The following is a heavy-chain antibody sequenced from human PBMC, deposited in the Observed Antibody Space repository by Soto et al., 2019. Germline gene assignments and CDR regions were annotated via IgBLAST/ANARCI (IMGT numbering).Heavy chain of an antibody. CDR1: GFTFSSYA. J-gene: IGHJ3*02. V-gene: IGHV3-23*01. Sequence: GGSLRLSCAASGFTFSSYAMSWVRQAPGKGLEWVSAISGSGGSTYYADSVKGRFTISRDDSKNTLYLQMNSLRAEDTAVYYCVKHVRYDFWSGYHDAFDIWGQGTMVTVSS. CDR3: VKHVRYDFWSGYHDAFDI. D-gene: IGHD3-3*01. CDR2: ISGSGGST.